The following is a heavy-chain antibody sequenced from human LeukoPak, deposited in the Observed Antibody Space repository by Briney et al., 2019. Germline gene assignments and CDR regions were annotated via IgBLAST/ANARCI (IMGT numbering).Heavy chain of an antibody. Sequence: GGSLRLSCAASGFTSSSYAMSWVRQAPGKGLEWGSAICGSGGSTYYADSVKGRFTISRDNSKNTLYLQMNSLRAEDTAVYYCAKLGYDFWSGYYYDYWGQGTLVTVSS. V-gene: IGHV3-23*01. CDR1: GFTSSSYA. D-gene: IGHD3-3*01. CDR3: AKLGYDFWSGYYYDY. CDR2: ICGSGGST. J-gene: IGHJ4*02.